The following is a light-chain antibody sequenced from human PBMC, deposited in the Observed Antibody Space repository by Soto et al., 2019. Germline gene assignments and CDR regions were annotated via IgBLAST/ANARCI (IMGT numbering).Light chain of an antibody. V-gene: IGKV3-15*01. CDR3: HQYNNWPLT. Sequence: EVVMTQSPATLSVSPGERATLSCRTSQSSRYNLAWYQQKPGQAPRLLIYGVSTRATGIPARFSGSGSGTEFTLTISSLQSEDFAVYYCHQYNNWPLTFGQGTKVEIK. CDR2: GVS. J-gene: IGKJ1*01. CDR1: QSSRYN.